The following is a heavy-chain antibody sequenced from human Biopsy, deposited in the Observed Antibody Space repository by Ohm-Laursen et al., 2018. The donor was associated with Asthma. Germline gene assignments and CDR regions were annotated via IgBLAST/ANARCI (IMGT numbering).Heavy chain of an antibody. CDR1: GGSVSTGSYY. V-gene: IGHV4-61*01. D-gene: IGHD6-6*01. J-gene: IGHJ4*02. CDR2: IYYSGST. Sequence: LSLTCTVSGGSVSTGSYYWSRIRQPPGKGLEWIGYIYYSGSTNYNPSLKSRVTISVDTSKNQFSLKLSSVTAADTAVYYCARGGWGQLGLGYWGQGTLVTVSS. CDR3: ARGGWGQLGLGY.